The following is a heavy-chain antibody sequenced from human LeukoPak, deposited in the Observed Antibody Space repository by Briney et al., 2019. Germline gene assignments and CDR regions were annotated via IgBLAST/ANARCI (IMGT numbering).Heavy chain of an antibody. CDR2: IYYSGIT. V-gene: IGHV4-59*01. J-gene: IGHJ4*02. Sequence: SETLSLTCTVSGRSITDYYWSWIRQPPGKGLEWIGYIYYSGITNYNPSLKSRVTISVDTSKNQFSLKLSSVTAADTAVYYCASSRYFYDSSGQNYYFDSWGQGTLVTVSS. D-gene: IGHD3-22*01. CDR3: ASSRYFYDSSGQNYYFDS. CDR1: GRSITDYY.